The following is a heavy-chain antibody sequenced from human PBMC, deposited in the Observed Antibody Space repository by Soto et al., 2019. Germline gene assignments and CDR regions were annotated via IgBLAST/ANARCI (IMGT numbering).Heavy chain of an antibody. CDR2: IVPSVDTT. V-gene: IGHV1-69*18. J-gene: IGHJ6*02. CDR3: ARCPQPPDTADPYAVHV. CDR1: GGTFSRSG. Sequence: QVQLVQSGTEVKKPGASVKVSCKASGGTFSRSGFHWVRQAPGQGLEWMGMIVPSVDTTNYAQKFLPRVTISADQFTSTVYMELRSLRSEDTAVYYCARCPQPPDTADPYAVHVWGQGTRVIVSS. D-gene: IGHD5-18*01.